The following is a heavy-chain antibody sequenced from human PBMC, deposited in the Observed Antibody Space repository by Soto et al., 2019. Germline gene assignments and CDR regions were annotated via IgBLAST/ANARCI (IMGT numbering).Heavy chain of an antibody. J-gene: IGHJ6*02. V-gene: IGHV1-18*04. CDR3: AIWGDYVWGSYRSPPGIYYYGMDV. CDR1: CYSFASCG. CDR2: ISAYNGNT. Sequence: ASVEASCKASCYSFASCGSSWVRQAPGQGLEWMGWISAYNGNTNYAQKLQGRVTMTTDTSTSTAYMELRSLRSDDTAVYYCAIWGDYVWGSYRSPPGIYYYGMDVWGQGTTVTVSS. D-gene: IGHD3-16*02.